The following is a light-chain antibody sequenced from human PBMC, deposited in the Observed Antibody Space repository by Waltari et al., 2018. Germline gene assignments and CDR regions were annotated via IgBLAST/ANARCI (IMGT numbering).Light chain of an antibody. Sequence: QAGLTQPPSVSKGLGQTATLTCTGNSNNVGDLGTSWLQQHQGRPPKLLTYRNDNRPPGLSEGFSASRSGNTASLTIAGLQPEDEADYYCSAWDSSLSVWVFGGGTKLTVL. CDR2: RND. J-gene: IGLJ3*02. V-gene: IGLV10-54*01. CDR1: SNNVGDLG. CDR3: SAWDSSLSVWV.